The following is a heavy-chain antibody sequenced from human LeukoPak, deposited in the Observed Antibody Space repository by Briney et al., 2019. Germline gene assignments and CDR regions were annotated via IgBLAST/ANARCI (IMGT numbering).Heavy chain of an antibody. D-gene: IGHD3-10*01. CDR3: ARTYYGSGSLYYYYYYMDV. V-gene: IGHV4-59*01. J-gene: IGHJ6*03. CDR1: GGSISSYY. CDR2: IYYSGST. Sequence: SETLSLTCTVSGGSISSYYWSWIRQPPGEGLEWIGYIYYSGSTNYNPSLKSRVTISVDTSKNQFSLKLSSVTAADAAVYYCARTYYGSGSLYYYYYYMDVWGKGTTVTISS.